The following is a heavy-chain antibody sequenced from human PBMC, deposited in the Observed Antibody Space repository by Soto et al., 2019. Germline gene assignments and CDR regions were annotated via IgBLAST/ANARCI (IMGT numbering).Heavy chain of an antibody. V-gene: IGHV1-18*04. CDR1: GYTFTTYG. D-gene: IGHD2-15*01. Sequence: QVQLVQSGAEVKRPGATVKVSCKASGYTFTTYGFNWVRQAPGHGLEWMGWISPYNGGTNYAQNFQGRVTLTTDTSASTAYMELRSLTSDDTAVYYCARTPRAQMIVLEAATRFDYWGQGTLVTVSS. CDR3: ARTPRAQMIVLEAATRFDY. J-gene: IGHJ4*02. CDR2: ISPYNGGT.